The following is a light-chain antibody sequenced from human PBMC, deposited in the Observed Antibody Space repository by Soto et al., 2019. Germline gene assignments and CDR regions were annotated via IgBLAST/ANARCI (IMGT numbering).Light chain of an antibody. Sequence: QSGLTQPPSVSGAPGQSVTISCTGTSSDVGSSNGVSWYQQPPGTAPKLMIYDVSNRPSGVPDRFSGSKSGNTASLTISGLQAEDEADYYCSSYTSSSTYVFGTGTKVTVL. CDR3: SSYTSSSTYV. V-gene: IGLV2-18*02. CDR1: SSDVGSSNG. J-gene: IGLJ1*01. CDR2: DVS.